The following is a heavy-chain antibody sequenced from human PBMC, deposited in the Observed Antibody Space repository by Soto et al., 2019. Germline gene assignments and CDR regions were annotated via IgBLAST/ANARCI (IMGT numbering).Heavy chain of an antibody. CDR3: ARDRMIVGDYYYYGMDV. CDR1: GFTFSSYA. V-gene: IGHV3-30-3*01. D-gene: IGHD3-22*01. Sequence: QVQPVESGGGVVQPGRSLRLSCAASGFTFSSYAMHWVRQAPGKGLEWVAVISYDGSNKYYADSVKGRFTISRDNSKNTLYLQMNSLRAEDTAVYYCARDRMIVGDYYYYGMDVWGQGTTVTVSS. CDR2: ISYDGSNK. J-gene: IGHJ6*02.